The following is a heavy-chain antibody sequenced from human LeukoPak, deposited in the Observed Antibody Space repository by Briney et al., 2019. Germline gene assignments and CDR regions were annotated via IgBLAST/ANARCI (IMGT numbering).Heavy chain of an antibody. CDR2: ISSSGGYI. CDR1: GFTFSSYS. J-gene: IGHJ3*02. V-gene: IGHV3-21*01. CDR3: ARARVGATLRHGFEI. D-gene: IGHD1-26*01. Sequence: GGSLRLSCAASGFTFSSYSMNWVRQAPGKGLEWVSSISSSGGYIYYADSVTGRFTISRDNTLNSLYLQMNSLRAEGTALYYCARARVGATLRHGFEIWGQGRMVTVSS.